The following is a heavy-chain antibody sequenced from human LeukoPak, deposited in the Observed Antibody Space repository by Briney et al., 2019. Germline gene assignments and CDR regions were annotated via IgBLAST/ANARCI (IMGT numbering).Heavy chain of an antibody. CDR2: IIPILGIA. J-gene: IGHJ4*02. Sequence: SVKVSCKASGGTFSSYTISWVRQAPGQGLEWMGRIIPILGIANYAQKFQGGVTITADKSTSTAYMELSSLRSEDTAVYYCARDTYYYDSSGYHSIDYWGQGTLVTVSS. CDR3: ARDTYYYDSSGYHSIDY. V-gene: IGHV1-69*04. D-gene: IGHD3-22*01. CDR1: GGTFSSYT.